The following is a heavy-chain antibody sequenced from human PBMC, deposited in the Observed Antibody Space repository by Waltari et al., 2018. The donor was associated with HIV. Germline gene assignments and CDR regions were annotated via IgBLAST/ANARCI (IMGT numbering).Heavy chain of an antibody. Sequence: QVQLQQWGAGLLKPSETLSLTCAVYGGSFSGYYWSWIRQPPGKWLEWIGEINHSGSTNYNPSLKSRVTISVDTSKNQFSLKLSSVTAADTAVYYCASRRPSSSRRSAFDIWGQGTMVTVSS. CDR3: ASRRPSSSRRSAFDI. D-gene: IGHD6-13*01. CDR2: INHSGST. J-gene: IGHJ3*02. CDR1: GGSFSGYY. V-gene: IGHV4-34*01.